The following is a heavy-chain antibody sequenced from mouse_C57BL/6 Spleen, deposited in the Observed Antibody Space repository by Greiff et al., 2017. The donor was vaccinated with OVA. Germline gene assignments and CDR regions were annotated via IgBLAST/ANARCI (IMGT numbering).Heavy chain of an antibody. CDR3: AELGGLAY. CDR1: GFTFSSYA. Sequence: EVKLQESGGGLVKPGGSLKLSCAASGFTFSSYAMSWVRQTPEKRLEWVATISDGGSYTYYPDNVKGRFTISRDNAKNNLYLQMSHLKSEDTAMYYCAELGGLAYWGQGTLVTVSA. J-gene: IGHJ3*01. D-gene: IGHD4-1*01. V-gene: IGHV5-4*03. CDR2: ISDGGSYT.